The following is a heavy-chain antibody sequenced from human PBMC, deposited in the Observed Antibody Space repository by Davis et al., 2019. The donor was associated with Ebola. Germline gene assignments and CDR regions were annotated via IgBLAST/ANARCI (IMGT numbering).Heavy chain of an antibody. D-gene: IGHD3-10*01. V-gene: IGHV3-21*01. CDR3: ARDGSYGSGNWGDY. Sequence: GESLKISCAASGFTFSSYSMNWVRQAPGKGLEWVSSISSSSSYIHYADSVKGRFTISRDNAKNSLYLQMNSLRAEDTAVYYCARDGSYGSGNWGDYWGQGTLVTVSS. CDR1: GFTFSSYS. J-gene: IGHJ4*02. CDR2: ISSSSSYI.